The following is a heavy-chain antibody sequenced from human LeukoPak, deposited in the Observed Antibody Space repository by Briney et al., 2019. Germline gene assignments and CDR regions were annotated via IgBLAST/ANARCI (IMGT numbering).Heavy chain of an antibody. CDR1: GFTFITYS. V-gene: IGHV3-48*04. CDR3: ARDKSQIEY. Sequence: GGSLRLSCAASGFTFITYSMTWVRQAPGKGLESVAHISGSELSIYYADSVKGRFTISRDNAKSSVYLQMNSLRVDDTAVYYCARDKSQIEYWGQGILVTVSS. J-gene: IGHJ4*02. CDR2: ISGSELSI.